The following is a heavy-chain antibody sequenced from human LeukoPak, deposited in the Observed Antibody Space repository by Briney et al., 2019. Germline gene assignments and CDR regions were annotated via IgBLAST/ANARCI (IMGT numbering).Heavy chain of an antibody. Sequence: ASVKVSCKASGYTFTGYYMHWVRQAPGQGLEWMGRINPNSGGTNYAQKFQGRVTMTRDTSISTAYMELSRLRSDDTAVYYCARSWYGGNSNDYWGQGTLVTVSS. CDR3: ARSWYGGNSNDY. V-gene: IGHV1-2*06. J-gene: IGHJ4*02. CDR2: INPNSGGT. CDR1: GYTFTGYY. D-gene: IGHD4-23*01.